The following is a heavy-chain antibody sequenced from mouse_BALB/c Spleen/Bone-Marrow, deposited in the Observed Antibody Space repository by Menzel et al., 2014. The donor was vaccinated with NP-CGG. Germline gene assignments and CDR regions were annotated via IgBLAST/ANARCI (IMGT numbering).Heavy chain of an antibody. CDR2: ISYDGSN. V-gene: IGHV3-6*02. J-gene: IGHJ3*01. D-gene: IGHD2-4*01. Sequence: VQLQQSGPGLVKPSQSLSLTCSVTGYSITSNFYWNWIRQFPGNKLEWMGYISYDGSNNYNPSLKNRISITRDTSKNQFFLKLHSVTTEDTATYYCARDYDHAWFAYWGHGTLVTVSA. CDR1: GYSITSNFY. CDR3: ARDYDHAWFAY.